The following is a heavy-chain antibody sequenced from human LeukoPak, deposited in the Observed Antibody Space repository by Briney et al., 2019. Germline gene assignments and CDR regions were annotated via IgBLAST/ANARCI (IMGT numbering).Heavy chain of an antibody. Sequence: PSETLSLTCAVYGGSFSGYYWSWIRQPPGKGLEWIGEINHNGSTNYNPSLKSRVTISVDTSKNQFSLKLSSVTAADTAVYYCAREGYDFWSEPYYFDYWGQGTLVTVSS. V-gene: IGHV4-34*01. D-gene: IGHD3-3*01. CDR1: GGSFSGYY. J-gene: IGHJ4*02. CDR3: AREGYDFWSEPYYFDY. CDR2: INHNGST.